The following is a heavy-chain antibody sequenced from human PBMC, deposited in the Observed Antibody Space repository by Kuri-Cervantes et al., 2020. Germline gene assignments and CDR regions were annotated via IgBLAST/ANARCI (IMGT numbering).Heavy chain of an antibody. CDR2: IFWDDDK. V-gene: IGHV2-5*05. J-gene: IGHJ5*02. D-gene: IGHD6-13*01. Sequence: SGPTLVKPTQTLTLTCTFSGFSLSTNGVSVGWIRQPPGKALEWLALIFWDDDKRYGPSLKSRLTIAKDTSKNQVVLTMTNMDPVDTGTYFCAHSSSWTGWFDPWGQGTLVTVSS. CDR3: AHSSSWTGWFDP. CDR1: GFSLSTNGVS.